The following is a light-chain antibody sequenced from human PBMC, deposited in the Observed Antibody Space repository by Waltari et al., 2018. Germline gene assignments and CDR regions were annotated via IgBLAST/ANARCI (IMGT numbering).Light chain of an antibody. CDR1: ALPNNY. Sequence: SYELTQSPSVSVSPGQTAKITCSGNALPNNYAYWYHQKSGQAPVLVIFEDSQRPSGIPERFSGSSSGTMATLTISGAQVEDEADYYCYSTDISGDLEGAFGGGTKLTVL. V-gene: IGLV3-10*01. CDR2: EDS. J-gene: IGLJ2*01. CDR3: YSTDISGDLEGA.